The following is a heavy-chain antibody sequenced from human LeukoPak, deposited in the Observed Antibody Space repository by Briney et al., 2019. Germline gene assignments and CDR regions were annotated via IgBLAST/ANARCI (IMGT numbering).Heavy chain of an antibody. CDR1: GDSVSSNSAA. CDR3: ARLYCGGDCYSEFCYYYMDV. V-gene: IGHV6-1*01. J-gene: IGHJ6*03. Sequence: SQTLSLTCAISGDSVSSNSAAWNWIRQSPSRGLEWLGRTYYRSKWYNDYAVSVKSRITINPDTSKNQFSLQLNSVTPEDTAVYYCARLYCGGDCYSEFCYYYMDVWGKGTTVTVSS. D-gene: IGHD2-21*02. CDR2: TYYRSKWYN.